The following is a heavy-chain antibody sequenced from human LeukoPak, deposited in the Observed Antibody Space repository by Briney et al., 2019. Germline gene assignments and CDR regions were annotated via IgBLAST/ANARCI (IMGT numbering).Heavy chain of an antibody. CDR2: IHTSGRT. J-gene: IGHJ4*02. V-gene: IGHV4-4*09. D-gene: IGHD7-27*01. CDR1: GGSISSYY. CDR3: ARRGNWGFFDY. Sequence: SETLSLTCTVSGGSISSYYWSWIRQPPGKGLEWIGYIHTSGRTNYNPSLKSRVSISLDTSRNQFSLKLTSVTAADTAVYYCARRGNWGFFDYWGQGILVSVSS.